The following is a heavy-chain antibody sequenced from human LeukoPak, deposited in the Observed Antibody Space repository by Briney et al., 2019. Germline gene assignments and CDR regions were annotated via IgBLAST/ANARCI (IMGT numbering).Heavy chain of an antibody. CDR3: AREVRGFDP. CDR2: INPNSGGT. CDR1: TYTFTDYY. V-gene: IGHV1-2*02. Sequence: GASVKVSCKASTYTFTDYYMHWVRQAPGQGPEWMGWINPNSGGTKYAQKFQGRVTMTRDTSISTAYMELSRLRSDDTAVYYCAREVRGFDPWGQGTLVTVSS. J-gene: IGHJ5*02. D-gene: IGHD3-10*01.